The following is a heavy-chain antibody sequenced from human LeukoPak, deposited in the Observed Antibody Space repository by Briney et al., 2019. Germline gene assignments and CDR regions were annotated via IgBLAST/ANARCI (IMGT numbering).Heavy chain of an antibody. CDR3: AKLDGVAGLDY. Sequence: GGSLRLSCAASGFTFSSYSMNWVRQAPGKGLEWVSYIGSSGRTIYYADSVKGRFTISRDNAKDSLFLQMNSLRAEDTAVYYCAKLDGVAGLDYWGQGTLVTVSS. V-gene: IGHV3-48*04. CDR1: GFTFSSYS. CDR2: IGSSGRTI. D-gene: IGHD6-13*01. J-gene: IGHJ4*02.